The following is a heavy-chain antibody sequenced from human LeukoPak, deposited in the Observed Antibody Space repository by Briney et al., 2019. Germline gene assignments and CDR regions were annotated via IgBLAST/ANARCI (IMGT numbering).Heavy chain of an antibody. CDR1: GYTFTSYG. D-gene: IGHD3-22*01. CDR2: ISAYNGNT. V-gene: IGHV1-18*01. CDR3: ARDRTMIVVFTAPYYYYGMDV. Sequence: ASVTVSCKASGYTFTSYGISWVRQARGQGLEWMGWISAYNGNTNYAQKLQGRVTMTTDTSTSTAYMELRSLRSDDTAVYYCARDRTMIVVFTAPYYYYGMDVWGQGTTVTVSS. J-gene: IGHJ6*02.